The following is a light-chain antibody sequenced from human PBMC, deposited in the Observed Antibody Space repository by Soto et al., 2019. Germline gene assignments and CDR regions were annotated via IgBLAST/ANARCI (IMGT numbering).Light chain of an antibody. CDR3: VLYMGGGSYV. J-gene: IGLJ1*01. CDR1: SGSVSTGYH. CDR2: STN. Sequence: QAVVTQEPSFSVSPGGTVTLTCGLTSGSVSTGYHPSWYQQTPGQAPRTLIYSTNTRSSGVPDRFSGSILGSKAALTIAGAQADDESDYYCVLYMGGGSYVFGTGTKVTVL. V-gene: IGLV8-61*01.